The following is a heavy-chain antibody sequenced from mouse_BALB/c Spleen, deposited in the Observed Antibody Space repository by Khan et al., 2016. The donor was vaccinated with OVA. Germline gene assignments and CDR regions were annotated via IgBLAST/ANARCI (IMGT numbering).Heavy chain of an antibody. D-gene: IGHD1-1*01. J-gene: IGHJ3*01. CDR1: GYTFTSYV. V-gene: IGHV1S136*01. CDR3: APVGTYYVSFAY. CDR2: IYPFNDDT. Sequence: IQLVQSGPELVKPGASVKMSCKASGYTFTSYVMHWVKQKPGLGLEWIGYIYPFNDDTKYNEKFKGKATLTSDKSSSTAYMELNSLTSEDSAVDYCAPVGTYYVSFAYWGQGTLVTVSA.